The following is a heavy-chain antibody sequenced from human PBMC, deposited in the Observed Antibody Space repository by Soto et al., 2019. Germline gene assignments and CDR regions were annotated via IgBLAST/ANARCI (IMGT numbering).Heavy chain of an antibody. V-gene: IGHV1-69*01. J-gene: IGHJ5*02. D-gene: IGHD3-22*01. Sequence: QVQLVQSGAEVKKPGSSMKVSCKASGGTFNSYDINWVRQAPGQGLEWMGGIIPIVETPKYAQKFQGRVTITADESTNTVYMELSSLRSEDTAMYYCARLSRTNYYDTSGFFKDNGFDPWGQGTLVTVSS. CDR3: ARLSRTNYYDTSGFFKDNGFDP. CDR2: IIPIVETP. CDR1: GGTFNSYD.